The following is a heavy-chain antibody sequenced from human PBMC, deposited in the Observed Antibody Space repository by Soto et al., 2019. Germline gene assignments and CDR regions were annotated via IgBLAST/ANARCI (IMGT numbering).Heavy chain of an antibody. CDR1: GGSISSGGYY. J-gene: IGHJ6*02. CDR3: ARGVATTLDNPYYYYYGMDV. V-gene: IGHV4-31*03. CDR2: IYYSGST. D-gene: IGHD5-12*01. Sequence: QVQLQESGPGLVKPSQTLSLTCTVSGGSISSGGYYWSWIRQHPGKGLEWIGYIYYSGSTYYNPLXXXRVTISVDTSXXPXSXXLSSVTAADTAVYYCARGVATTLDNPYYYYYGMDVWGQGTTVTVSS.